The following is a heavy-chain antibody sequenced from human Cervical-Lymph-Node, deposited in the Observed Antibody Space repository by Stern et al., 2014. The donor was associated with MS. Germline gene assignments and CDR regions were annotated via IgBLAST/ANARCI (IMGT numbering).Heavy chain of an antibody. V-gene: IGHV1-46*01. CDR2: IDPSGGST. Sequence: QVQLVQSGAEVKNPGASLIVSCKASGYTFTSYNIHWVRQAPGQGLEWMGVIDPSGGSTNYAQWFQGRLTMTRDTSTSTVYMELSSLRSDDTAVYYCGRTFFDSFGYRANDHWGQGTLVTVSS. CDR1: GYTFTSYN. D-gene: IGHD3-22*01. J-gene: IGHJ4*02. CDR3: GRTFFDSFGYRANDH.